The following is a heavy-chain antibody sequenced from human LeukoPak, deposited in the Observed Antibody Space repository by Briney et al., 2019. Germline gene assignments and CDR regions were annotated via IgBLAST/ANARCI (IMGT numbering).Heavy chain of an antibody. Sequence: ASVKVSCKASGYTFTSYDINWVRQATGQGLEWMGWMNPNSGNTGYAQKFQGRVTMTRNTSISTAYMELSSLRSEDTAVYYCASSSSGWLHTVDYWGQGTLVTVSS. CDR1: GYTFTSYD. CDR2: MNPNSGNT. CDR3: ASSSSGWLHTVDY. J-gene: IGHJ4*02. V-gene: IGHV1-8*01. D-gene: IGHD6-19*01.